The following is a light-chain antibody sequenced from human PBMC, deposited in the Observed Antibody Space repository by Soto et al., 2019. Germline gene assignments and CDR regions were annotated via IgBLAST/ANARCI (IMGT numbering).Light chain of an antibody. J-gene: IGKJ2*02. Sequence: IQMTQSPSSLSASVGDRVTITCQASQDIKNYLIWYQQKPGKAPKLLIYDASTLGTGVSSRFSGSGSGTHFTLTISSLQHEDIATYYCQQFDSVPCTFGQGTKLEIK. CDR1: QDIKNY. CDR2: DAS. CDR3: QQFDSVPCT. V-gene: IGKV1-33*01.